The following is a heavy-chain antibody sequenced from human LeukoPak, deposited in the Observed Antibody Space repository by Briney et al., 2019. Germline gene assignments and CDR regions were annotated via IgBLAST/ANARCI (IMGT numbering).Heavy chain of an antibody. CDR2: INPNSGGT. CDR3: ARDGFIVGATEYFQH. J-gene: IGHJ1*01. Sequence: GASVKVSCKASGYTFTGYYMHWVRQAPGQGLEWMGWINPNSGGTNYAQKFQGRVTMTRDTSISTAYMELSRLRSDDTAVYYCARDGFIVGATEYFQHWGQGTLVTVSS. CDR1: GYTFTGYY. D-gene: IGHD1-26*01. V-gene: IGHV1-2*02.